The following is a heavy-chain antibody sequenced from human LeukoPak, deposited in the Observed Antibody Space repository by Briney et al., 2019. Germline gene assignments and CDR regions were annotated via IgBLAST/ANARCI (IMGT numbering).Heavy chain of an antibody. D-gene: IGHD1-26*01. J-gene: IGHJ4*02. Sequence: GGSLRLSCAAAGSSFNEYAMHWVRQAPGKGLEWVAVIWRDGSNKYYADSVKGRFTVSRDNPKNTLNLQMDSLRVEDTAVYYCARHGSGRKYFDPLDYWGQGTLVTVSS. CDR2: IWRDGSNK. V-gene: IGHV3-33*08. CDR1: GSSFNEYA. CDR3: ARHGSGRKYFDPLDY.